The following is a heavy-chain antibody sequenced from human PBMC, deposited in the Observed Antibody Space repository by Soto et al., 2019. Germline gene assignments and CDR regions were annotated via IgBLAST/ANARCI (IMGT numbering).Heavy chain of an antibody. V-gene: IGHV4-39*01. CDR2: IYYSGST. J-gene: IGHJ4*02. CDR1: CGSISSSSYY. CDR3: ARLWGLTETHGY. Sequence: PSETLSLTCTVSCGSISSSSYYWGWIRQPPGKGLEWIGSIYYSGSTYYNPSLKSRVTISVDTSKNQFSLKLSSVTAADTAVYYCARLWGLTETHGYWGQGTLVTVSS. D-gene: IGHD3-16*01.